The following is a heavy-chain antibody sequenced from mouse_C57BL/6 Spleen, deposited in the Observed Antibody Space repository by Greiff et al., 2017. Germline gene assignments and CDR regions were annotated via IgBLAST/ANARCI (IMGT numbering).Heavy chain of an antibody. J-gene: IGHJ4*01. CDR3: EKDYCDSSYYCYAMDY. Sequence: QVQLKQPGAELVRPGSSVKLSCKASGYTFTSYWMHWVKQRPIQGLEWIGNIDPSDSETHYNQKFKDKATLTVDKSSSTAYMQLSSLTSEDSAVYYCEKDYCDSSYYCYAMDYWGQGTSVTVSS. D-gene: IGHD1-1*01. CDR1: GYTFTSYW. V-gene: IGHV1-52*01. CDR2: IDPSDSET.